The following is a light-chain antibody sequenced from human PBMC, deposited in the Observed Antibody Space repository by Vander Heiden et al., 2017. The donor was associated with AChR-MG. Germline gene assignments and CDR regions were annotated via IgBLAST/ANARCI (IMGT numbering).Light chain of an antibody. CDR1: QSVRSSH. CDR3: QYDRNSST. V-gene: IGKV3-20*01. CDR2: GAS. J-gene: IGKJ4*01. Sequence: EIVLTQSPGTLSLSPGERGTLSCRASQSVRSSHLAWYQQKPGQAPRLVIYGASSRANGIPDRFSGSGSGKDFTLTISRREHEDFAVYYWQYDRNSSTFGGRTKVEFK.